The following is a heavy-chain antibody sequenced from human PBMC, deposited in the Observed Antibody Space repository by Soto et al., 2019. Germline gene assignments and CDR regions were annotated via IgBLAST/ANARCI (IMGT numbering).Heavy chain of an antibody. J-gene: IGHJ4*02. D-gene: IGHD3-22*01. V-gene: IGHV4-30-2*05. Sequence: SETLSLTCAVSGGSISSGGYSWSWIRQPPGKGLEWIGYMYHSGSTYYNPSLKSRVTISVDTSKNQFSLKLSSVTAADTAVYYCALGSDNYGSSCSYDYRAQGALVTGSS. CDR1: GGSISSGGYS. CDR2: MYHSGST. CDR3: ALGSDNYGSSCSYDY.